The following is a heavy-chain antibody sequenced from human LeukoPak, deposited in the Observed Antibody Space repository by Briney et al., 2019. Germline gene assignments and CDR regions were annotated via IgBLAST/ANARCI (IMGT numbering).Heavy chain of an antibody. CDR1: GFTFSSYA. V-gene: IGHV3-30*01. CDR3: ARGSTVEMASPGAFDI. CDR2: ISYDGSNK. Sequence: PGGSLRLSCAASGFTFSSYAMHWVRQAPGKGLEWVAVISYDGSNKYYADSVKGRFTISRDNSKNTLYLQMNSLRAEDTAVYYCARGSTVEMASPGAFDIWGQGTMVTVSS. D-gene: IGHD5-24*01. J-gene: IGHJ3*02.